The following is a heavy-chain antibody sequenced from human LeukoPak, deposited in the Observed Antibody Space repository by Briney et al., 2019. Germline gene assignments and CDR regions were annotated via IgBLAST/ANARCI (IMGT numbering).Heavy chain of an antibody. CDR2: ISSSSSYI. Sequence: GGSLRLSCAASGFTFSSYSMNWVRQAPGKGLEWVSSISSSSSYIYYADSVKGRFTISRDNAKNSLYLQMNSLRAEDTAVYYCASWPKAYYYYYMDVWGKGTTVTVSS. V-gene: IGHV3-21*01. J-gene: IGHJ6*03. CDR3: ASWPKAYYYYYMDV. CDR1: GFTFSSYS.